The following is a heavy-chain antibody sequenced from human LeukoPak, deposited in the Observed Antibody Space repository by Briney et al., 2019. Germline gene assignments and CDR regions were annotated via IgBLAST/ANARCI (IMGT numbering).Heavy chain of an antibody. J-gene: IGHJ4*02. CDR3: GRGMAVAGIVD. CDR2: INPNSGAT. CDR1: GYXFTGYY. D-gene: IGHD6-19*01. Sequence: ASVKVSCKASGYXFTGYYLHWVRQAPGQGLEWVGWINPNSGATNYAQKFQGRVTMTRDTSISTAYMELSRLRSDDTALYYCGRGMAVAGIVDWGQGTLVTVSS. V-gene: IGHV1-2*02.